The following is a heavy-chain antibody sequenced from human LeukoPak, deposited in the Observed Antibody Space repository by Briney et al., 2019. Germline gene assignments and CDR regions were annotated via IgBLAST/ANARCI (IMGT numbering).Heavy chain of an antibody. V-gene: IGHV4-39*07. CDR1: GGSISSSSYY. J-gene: IGHJ4*02. D-gene: IGHD6-19*01. CDR3: ARAPGLGY. CDR2: IYYSGST. Sequence: SETLSLTCTVSGGSISSSSYYWGWIRQPPGKGLEWIGSIYYSGSTYYNPSLKSRVTISVDTSKNQFSLKLSSVTAADTAVYYCARAPGLGYWGQGTLVTVSS.